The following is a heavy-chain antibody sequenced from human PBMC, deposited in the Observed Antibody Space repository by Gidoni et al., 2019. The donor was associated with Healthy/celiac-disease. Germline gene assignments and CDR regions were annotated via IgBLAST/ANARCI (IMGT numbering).Heavy chain of an antibody. CDR1: GFPFSSYS. J-gene: IGHJ4*02. Sequence: EVELVESGGGLVKPGGSLRLSCAASGFPFSSYSMNWVRQATGKGLEWVSSITSISSYIYYADSVNGRFTLSRDNAKNSLYLQMNSLRSEDTAVYYCARDLPRYCSSTSCLPYFDYWGQGTLVTVSS. CDR3: ARDLPRYCSSTSCLPYFDY. D-gene: IGHD2-2*01. V-gene: IGHV3-21*01. CDR2: ITSISSYI.